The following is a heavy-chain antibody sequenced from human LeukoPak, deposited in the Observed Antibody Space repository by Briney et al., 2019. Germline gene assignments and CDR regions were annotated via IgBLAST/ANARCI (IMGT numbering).Heavy chain of an antibody. J-gene: IGHJ4*02. CDR3: AKGSLGGGSYNFDY. V-gene: IGHV3-23*01. CDR2: ISGSVVTA. D-gene: IGHD1-26*01. Sequence: GGSLRPSCAASGFTFSSYAMNWVRQAPGKGLEWVSAISGSVVTAYYADSVQGRFTISRDNSKNTLYLQMNSLRAEDTAVYYCAKGSLGGGSYNFDYWGQGTLVTVSS. CDR1: GFTFSSYA.